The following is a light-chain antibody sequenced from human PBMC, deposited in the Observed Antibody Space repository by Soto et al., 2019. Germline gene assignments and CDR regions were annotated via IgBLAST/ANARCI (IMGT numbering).Light chain of an antibody. V-gene: IGKV1-5*03. CDR2: EAS. CDR1: QSISGS. J-gene: IGKJ1*01. CDR3: QQYNGYWT. Sequence: DIQMTQSPSTLSASVGDRVTITCRASQSISGSLAWYQQKPGKAPKLLIYEASNLKSGVPTRFSGSGSGTEYTLTISSLQPYDSASYYCQQYNGYWTFGQGTRVEIK.